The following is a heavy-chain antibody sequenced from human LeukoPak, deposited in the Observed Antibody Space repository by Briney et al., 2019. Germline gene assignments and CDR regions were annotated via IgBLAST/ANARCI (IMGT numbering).Heavy chain of an antibody. Sequence: PSETLSLTCTVSGGSISNYYWSWIRQPPGKGLEWIGRIYYSGSTDYNPSLKSRVTISVDTPKNQFSLKLSSVTAADTAVYYCARGVTMIVVVIHDWYFDLWGRGTLVTVSS. CDR1: GGSISNYY. V-gene: IGHV4-59*08. J-gene: IGHJ2*01. D-gene: IGHD3-22*01. CDR2: IYYSGST. CDR3: ARGVTMIVVVIHDWYFDL.